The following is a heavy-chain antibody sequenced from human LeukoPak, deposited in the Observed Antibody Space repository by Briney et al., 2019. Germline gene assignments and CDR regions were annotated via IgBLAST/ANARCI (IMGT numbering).Heavy chain of an antibody. CDR3: ARRRVATIRYYYYYGMDV. V-gene: IGHV3-33*01. J-gene: IGHJ6*04. D-gene: IGHD5-12*01. CDR1: GFTFSSYG. Sequence: GGSLRLSCAASGFTFSSYGMHWVRQAPGKGLEWVAVIWYDGSNKYYADSVKGRFTISRDNSKSTLYLQMNSLRAEDTAVYYCARRRVATIRYYYYYGMDVWGKGTTVTVSS. CDR2: IWYDGSNK.